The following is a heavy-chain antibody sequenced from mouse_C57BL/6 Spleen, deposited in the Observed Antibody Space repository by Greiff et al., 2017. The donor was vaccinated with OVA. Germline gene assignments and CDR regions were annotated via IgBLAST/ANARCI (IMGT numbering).Heavy chain of an antibody. CDR2: IDPSDSET. Sequence: VQLQQPGAELVRPGSSVKLSCKASGYTFTSYWMHWVKQRPIQGLEWIGNIDPSDSETHYNQKFKDKATLTVDKSSSTAYMQLSSLTSEDSAVYYCAISSYDGYYGYAMDYWGQGTSVTVTS. CDR1: GYTFTSYW. J-gene: IGHJ4*01. CDR3: AISSYDGYYGYAMDY. V-gene: IGHV1-52*01. D-gene: IGHD2-3*01.